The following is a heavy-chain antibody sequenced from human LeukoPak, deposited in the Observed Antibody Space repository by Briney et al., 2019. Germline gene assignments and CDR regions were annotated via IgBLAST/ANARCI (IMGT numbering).Heavy chain of an antibody. V-gene: IGHV4-4*07. CDR3: AREGGGWWGLNWFDP. CDR1: GGSISSYY. CDR2: IYTSGST. Sequence: SETLSLTCTVSGGSISSYYWSWIRQPAGKGLEWTGRIYTSGSTNYNPSLKSRVTISVDTSKNQFSLKLSSVTAADTAVYYCAREGGGWWGLNWFDPWGQGTLVTVSS. D-gene: IGHD2-15*01. J-gene: IGHJ5*02.